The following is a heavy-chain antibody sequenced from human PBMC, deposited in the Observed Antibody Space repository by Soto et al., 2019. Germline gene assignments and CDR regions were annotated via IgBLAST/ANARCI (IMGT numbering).Heavy chain of an antibody. V-gene: IGHV1-69*01. D-gene: IGHD3-16*01. CDR1: GGTFSSDA. Sequence: QVQLVQSGAEVKKPGSSVKVSCKASGGTFSSDAISWVRQAPGQGLEWMGGIIPIFGTANYAQKVQGRVTITADEATSTAYMELSSLRSEDTAVYYCAGVSRLRLGESLYGMVVWGQGTTVTVSS. CDR3: AGVSRLRLGESLYGMVV. J-gene: IGHJ6*02. CDR2: IIPIFGTA.